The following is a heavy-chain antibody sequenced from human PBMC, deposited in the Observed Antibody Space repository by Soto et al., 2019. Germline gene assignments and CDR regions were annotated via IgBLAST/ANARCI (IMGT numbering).Heavy chain of an antibody. V-gene: IGHV3-30-3*01. CDR1: GFTFSSYA. CDR3: AREGDGYNYAIGYFDY. D-gene: IGHD5-12*01. CDR2: ISYDGSNK. Sequence: HPGGSLRLSCAASGFTFSSYAMHWVRQAPGKGLEWVAVISYDGSNKYYADSVKGRFTISRDNSKNTLYLQMNSLRAEDTAVYYCAREGDGYNYAIGYFDYWGQGTLVTVSS. J-gene: IGHJ4*02.